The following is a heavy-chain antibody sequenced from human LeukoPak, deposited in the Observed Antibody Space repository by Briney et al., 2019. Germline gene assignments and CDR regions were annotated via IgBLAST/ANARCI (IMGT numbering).Heavy chain of an antibody. CDR3: ARVTWELYYYYYYMDV. V-gene: IGHV3-7*01. CDR1: GFTFSSYW. CDR2: IKQDGSEK. Sequence: GGSLRLSCAASGFTFSSYWMSWVRQAPGKGLEWVANIKQDGSEKYYVDSVKGRFTISRDNAKNSLYLQMNSLRAEDTAVYYCARVTWELYYYYYYMDVWGKGTTVTVSS. D-gene: IGHD1-26*01. J-gene: IGHJ6*03.